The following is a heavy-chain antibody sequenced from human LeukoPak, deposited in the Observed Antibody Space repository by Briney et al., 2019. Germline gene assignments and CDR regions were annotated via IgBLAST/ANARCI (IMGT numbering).Heavy chain of an antibody. Sequence: SETLSLTCTVSGGSISSYYWSWIRQPPGKGLEWIGYIYYSGSTNYNPFLKSRVTISVDTSKNQFSLKLSSVTAADTAVYYCARHFRYYDSSGPAENDAFDIWGQGTMVTVSS. CDR3: ARHFRYYDSSGPAENDAFDI. D-gene: IGHD3-22*01. CDR2: IYYSGST. V-gene: IGHV4-59*08. CDR1: GGSISSYY. J-gene: IGHJ3*02.